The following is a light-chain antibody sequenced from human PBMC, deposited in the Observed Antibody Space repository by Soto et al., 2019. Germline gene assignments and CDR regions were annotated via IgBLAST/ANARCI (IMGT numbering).Light chain of an antibody. V-gene: IGKV1-16*01. Sequence: DIQMTQSPSSLSASVGDRVTITCRASQGIKNYLAWFQQKPGEAPKSLIYAAASLQGGVPSRFSGSGSGTDFSLTISSLQPEDFATYYCQQYNSFPLTFGGGTKVDI. J-gene: IGKJ4*01. CDR2: AAA. CDR1: QGIKNY. CDR3: QQYNSFPLT.